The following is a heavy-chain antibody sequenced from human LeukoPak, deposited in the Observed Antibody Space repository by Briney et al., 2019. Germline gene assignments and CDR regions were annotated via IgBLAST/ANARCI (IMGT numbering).Heavy chain of an antibody. CDR3: ARGYCSSTSCSFDY. Sequence: PSQTLSLTCAVSGGSISSGSYSWSWIRQPPGKGLEWIGYIYHSGSTYYNPSLKSRVTISVDRSKNQFSLKLSSVTAADTAVYYCARGYCSSTSCSFDYWGQGTLVTVSS. D-gene: IGHD2-2*01. CDR1: GGSISSGSYS. V-gene: IGHV4-30-2*01. CDR2: IYHSGST. J-gene: IGHJ4*02.